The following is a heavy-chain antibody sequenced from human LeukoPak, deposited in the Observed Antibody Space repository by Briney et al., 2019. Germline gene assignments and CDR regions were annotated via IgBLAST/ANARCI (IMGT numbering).Heavy chain of an antibody. Sequence: GGSLRLSCAASGFTFSNYAMSWVRQAPGKGLEWVSYISSGGSTIYYADSVKGRFTISRDNAKNSLYLQMNSLRAEDTAVYYCARTFRGIDYWGQGTLVTVSS. CDR1: GFTFSNYA. V-gene: IGHV3-48*03. J-gene: IGHJ4*02. CDR3: ARTFRGIDY. CDR2: ISSGGSTI. D-gene: IGHD3-10*01.